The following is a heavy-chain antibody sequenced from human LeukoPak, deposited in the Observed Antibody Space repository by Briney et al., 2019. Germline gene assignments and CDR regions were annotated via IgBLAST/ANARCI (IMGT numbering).Heavy chain of an antibody. CDR2: IYTSGST. J-gene: IGHJ4*02. Sequence: SQTLSLTCTVSGGSISSGSHYWSWIRQPAGKGLEWVGRIYTSGSTNYNPSLKSRVTISVDTSKNQFSLKLTSVTAADTAVYYCARSGLTYYYDSSGYYYLGYWGQGTLVTVSS. CDR3: ARSGLTYYYDSSGYYYLGY. CDR1: GGSISSGSHY. D-gene: IGHD3-22*01. V-gene: IGHV4-61*02.